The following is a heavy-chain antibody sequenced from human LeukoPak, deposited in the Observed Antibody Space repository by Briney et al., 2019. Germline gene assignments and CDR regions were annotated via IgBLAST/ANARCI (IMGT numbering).Heavy chain of an antibody. CDR2: INHSGST. Sequence: PSETLSLTCAVYGGSFSGYYWSWIRQPPGKGLEWIGEINHSGSTNYNPSLKSRVTISVDTSKNQFSLKLSSVTAADTAVYYCARGRSLGWYPPNKWFDPWGQGTLVTVSS. CDR3: ARGRSLGWYPPNKWFDP. V-gene: IGHV4-34*01. D-gene: IGHD6-13*01. J-gene: IGHJ5*02. CDR1: GGSFSGYY.